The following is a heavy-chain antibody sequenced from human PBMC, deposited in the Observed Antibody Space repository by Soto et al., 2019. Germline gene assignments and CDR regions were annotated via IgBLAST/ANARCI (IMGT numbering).Heavy chain of an antibody. CDR1: GFTFSSYD. CDR2: IGTAGDT. J-gene: IGHJ4*02. Sequence: GGDLRLSCSASGFTFSSYDMHWVRQGPGKGLEWVSAIGTAGDTNYAGSVKGRFTISRENAKNSLYLQMNSLRAGDTAIYFCARAIGPTLFDYWGQGTLVTVSS. D-gene: IGHD3-22*01. V-gene: IGHV3-13*04. CDR3: ARAIGPTLFDY.